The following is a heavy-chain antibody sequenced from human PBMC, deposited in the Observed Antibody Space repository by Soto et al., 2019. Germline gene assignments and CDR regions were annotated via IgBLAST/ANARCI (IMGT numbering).Heavy chain of an antibody. CDR1: GASISGYH. CDR2: LYYTGST. Sequence: QVQLQESGPGLVKPSETLSLTCTVSGASISGYHWGWIRQPPGKGLEWIGYLYYTGSTHYNPSLKCRVTMSVDTSKNQFSLKLNSVTAADTAVYYCARGFAIGWYTYFFDLWGQGPLVTVSS. CDR3: ARGFAIGWYTYFFDL. V-gene: IGHV4-59*08. J-gene: IGHJ4*02. D-gene: IGHD6-19*01.